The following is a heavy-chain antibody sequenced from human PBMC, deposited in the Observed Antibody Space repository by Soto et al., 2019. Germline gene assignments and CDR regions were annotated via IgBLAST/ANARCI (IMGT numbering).Heavy chain of an antibody. J-gene: IGHJ6*02. Sequence: GSLRLSCAASGFTFSSYGMHWVRQAPGKGLEWVAVISYDGSNKYYADSVKGRFTISRDNSKNTLYVQMNSLRAEDTAVYYCAKDRQLVRYHHYGMEVWDQGTTLTV. CDR3: AKDRQLVRYHHYGMEV. V-gene: IGHV3-30*18. CDR1: GFTFSSYG. CDR2: ISYDGSNK. D-gene: IGHD6-6*01.